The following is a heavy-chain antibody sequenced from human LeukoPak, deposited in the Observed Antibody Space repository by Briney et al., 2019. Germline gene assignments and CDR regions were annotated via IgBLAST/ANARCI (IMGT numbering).Heavy chain of an antibody. CDR2: IYYSGST. CDR1: GGSISSYY. D-gene: IGHD3-9*01. CDR3: ARGHKYYDILNGYSESYYFDS. Sequence: SETLSLTCTVSGGSISSYYWSWIRQPPGKGLEWIGYIYYSGSTNYNPSLKSRVTISVDTSKNQFSLKLISVTAADTAVYYCARGHKYYDILNGYSESYYFDSWGQGILVTVSS. V-gene: IGHV4-59*12. J-gene: IGHJ4*02.